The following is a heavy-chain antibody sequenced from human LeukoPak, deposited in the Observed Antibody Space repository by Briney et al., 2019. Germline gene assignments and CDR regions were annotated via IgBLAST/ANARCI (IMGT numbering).Heavy chain of an antibody. CDR3: ARDLNDYVWGSYRKGVHAFDI. J-gene: IGHJ3*02. Sequence: SETLSLTCTVSGGSISSSSYYWGWIRQPPGKGLEWIGYIYYSGSTSYNPSLKSRVTISVDKSKNQFSLRLSSVTAADTAVYYCARDLNDYVWGSYRKGVHAFDIWGQGTMVTVSS. CDR1: GGSISSSSYY. CDR2: IYYSGST. V-gene: IGHV4-61*05. D-gene: IGHD3-16*02.